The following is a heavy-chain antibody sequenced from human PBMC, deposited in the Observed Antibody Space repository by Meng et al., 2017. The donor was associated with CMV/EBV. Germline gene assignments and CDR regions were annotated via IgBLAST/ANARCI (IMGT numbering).Heavy chain of an antibody. V-gene: IGHV1-2*02. CDR2: INPNSGGT. CDR1: GYTFTGYY. CDR3: ARDLKSFDFWSGYSNYYYYGMDV. Sequence: ASVQVSCKASGYTFTGYYMHWVRQAPGQGLEWMGWINPNSGGTNYAQKFKGRVTMTRDTSISTAYMELSRLRSDDTAVYYCARDLKSFDFWSGYSNYYYYGMDVWGQGTTVTVSS. D-gene: IGHD3-3*01. J-gene: IGHJ6*02.